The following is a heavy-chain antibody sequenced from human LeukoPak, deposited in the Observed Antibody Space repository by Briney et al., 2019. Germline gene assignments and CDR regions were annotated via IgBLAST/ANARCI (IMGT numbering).Heavy chain of an antibody. J-gene: IGHJ3*01. V-gene: IGHV3-43*02. D-gene: IGHD3-10*01. CDR2: TGNDGST. CDR3: ASQTKYYSGSAGSYWGAFDL. Sequence: GGSLRLSYAASGLTFYDQAMHWVRQAPGTGLEWVSLTGNDGSTYYSDSVRGRFTISRDISKNSLYLEMSSLRTEDTALYHCASQTKYYSGSAGSYWGAFDLWGQGTIVTVSS. CDR1: GLTFYDQA.